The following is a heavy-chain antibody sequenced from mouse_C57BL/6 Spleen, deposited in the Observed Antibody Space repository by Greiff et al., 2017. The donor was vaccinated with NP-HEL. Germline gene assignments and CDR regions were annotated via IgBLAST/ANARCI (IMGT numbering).Heavy chain of an antibody. CDR2: ISDGGSYT. D-gene: IGHD2-3*01. CDR3: AREGWLLRWFDY. CDR1: GFTFSSYA. J-gene: IGHJ2*01. Sequence: EVNVVESGGGLVKPGGSLKLSCAASGFTFSSYAMSWVRQTPEKRLEWVATISDGGSYTYYPDNVKGRFTISRDNAKNNLYQQMSHRKSGDTAMYYCAREGWLLRWFDYWGQGTTRTVSS. V-gene: IGHV5-4*01.